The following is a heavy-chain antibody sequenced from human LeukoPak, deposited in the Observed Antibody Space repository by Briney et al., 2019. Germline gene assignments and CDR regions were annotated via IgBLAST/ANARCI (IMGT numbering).Heavy chain of an antibody. Sequence: GGSLRLSCAASGFTFSSYAMHWVRQAPGKGLEWVAVISYDGSNKYYADSVKGRFTISRDNSKNTLYLQMNSLKAEDTAVYYCARGNSQPRGYSYGPRGYYFDYWGQGTLVTVSS. CDR3: ARGNSQPRGYSYGPRGYYFDY. CDR1: GFTFSSYA. J-gene: IGHJ4*02. CDR2: ISYDGSNK. D-gene: IGHD5-18*01. V-gene: IGHV3-30*04.